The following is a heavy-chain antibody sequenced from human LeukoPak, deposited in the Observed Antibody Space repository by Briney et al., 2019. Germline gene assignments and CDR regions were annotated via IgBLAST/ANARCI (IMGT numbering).Heavy chain of an antibody. J-gene: IGHJ4*02. CDR2: ISYDGSNK. D-gene: IGHD3-16*01. CDR1: GFTFSSYG. Sequence: GGSLRLSCAASGFTFSSYGMNWVRQAPGKGLGWVAVISYDGSNKYYADSVKGRCTISRDNSKNTLYLQMNSLRAEDTAVYYCAIWGGSLFDYWGQGTLVTVSS. V-gene: IGHV3-30*03. CDR3: AIWGGSLFDY.